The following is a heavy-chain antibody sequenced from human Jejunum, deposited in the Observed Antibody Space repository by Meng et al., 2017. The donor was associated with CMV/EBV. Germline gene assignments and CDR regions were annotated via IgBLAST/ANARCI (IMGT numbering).Heavy chain of an antibody. V-gene: IGHV3-23*03. D-gene: IGHD5-12*01. CDR1: GFTFSSYA. Sequence: LSFAGSGFTFSSYAMSWVRQAPGKGPEWVSFIFGGGSSTYYADSVKGRFTISKDDSKNTLYLQMNSLRVEDTAVYYCTRESGYLIWGQGTTVTVSS. J-gene: IGHJ6*02. CDR3: TRESGYLI. CDR2: IFGGGSST.